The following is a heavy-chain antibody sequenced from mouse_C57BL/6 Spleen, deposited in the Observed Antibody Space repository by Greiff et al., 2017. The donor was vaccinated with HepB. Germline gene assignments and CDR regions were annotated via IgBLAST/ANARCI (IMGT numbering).Heavy chain of an antibody. D-gene: IGHD1-1*01. CDR1: GYTFTSYW. Sequence: QVQLQQSGAELVKPGASVKMSCKASGYTFTSYWITWVKQRPGQGLEWIGDIYPGSGSTNYNEKFKSKATLTVDTSSSTAYMQLSSLTSEDSAVYYCARGGTVVATDYWGQGTTLTVSS. V-gene: IGHV1-55*01. J-gene: IGHJ2*01. CDR3: ARGGTVVATDY. CDR2: IYPGSGST.